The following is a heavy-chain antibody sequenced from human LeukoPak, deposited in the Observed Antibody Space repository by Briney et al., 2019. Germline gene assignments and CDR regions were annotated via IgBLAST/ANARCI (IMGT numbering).Heavy chain of an antibody. CDR1: GYTFTSYG. V-gene: IGHV1-18*01. D-gene: IGHD5-24*01. Sequence: ASVKVSCKASGYTFTSYGISWVRQAPGQGLEWMGWISAYNGNTNYAQKLQGRVTMTTDTSTSTAYMELSSLRSEDTAVYYCARDAGREMATRIGYWFDPWGQGTLVTVSS. CDR2: ISAYNGNT. J-gene: IGHJ5*02. CDR3: ARDAGREMATRIGYWFDP.